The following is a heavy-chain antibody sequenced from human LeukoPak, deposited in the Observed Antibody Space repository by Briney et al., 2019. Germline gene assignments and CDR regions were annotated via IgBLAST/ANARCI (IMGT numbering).Heavy chain of an antibody. D-gene: IGHD3-22*01. CDR1: GYSFTSYW. CDR3: ARSAGYYYDSSEGFDP. V-gene: IGHV5-51*01. J-gene: IGHJ5*02. Sequence: GESLKISCEGSGYSFTSYWIGWVRQMPGKGLEWMGIIYPGDSDTRYSPSFQGRVTISADKFISTAYLQWSSLKASDTAMYYCARSAGYYYDSSEGFDPWGQGTLVTVSS. CDR2: IYPGDSDT.